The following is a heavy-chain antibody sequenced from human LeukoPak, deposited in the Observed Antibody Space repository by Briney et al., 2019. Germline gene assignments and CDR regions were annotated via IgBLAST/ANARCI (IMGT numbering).Heavy chain of an antibody. D-gene: IGHD1-26*01. J-gene: IGHJ4*02. V-gene: IGHV4-61*02. CDR1: GGSISSGSYY. CDR3: ARGSIVGATAYFDY. CDR2: IYTSGST. Sequence: PSETLSLTCTVSGGSISSGSYYWSWIRQPAGKGLEWIGRIYTSGSTNYNPSLKSRVTISVDTSKNQFSLKLSSVTAADTAVYYCARGSIVGATAYFDYWGQGTLVTVSS.